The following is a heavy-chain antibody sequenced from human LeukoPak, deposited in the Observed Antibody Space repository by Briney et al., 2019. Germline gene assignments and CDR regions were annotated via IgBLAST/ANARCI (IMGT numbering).Heavy chain of an antibody. CDR1: GFTFNSYS. D-gene: IGHD4-17*01. Sequence: GGSLRLSCAASGFTFNSYSMNWVRQAPGKGLEWVSSISSSSTYIYYADSLKGRFTISRDNAKNSLYLQMNSLRAEDTAVYYCARDRYGDVDAFDIWGDGKLVTVSS. CDR2: ISSSSTYI. CDR3: ARDRYGDVDAFDI. V-gene: IGHV3-21*01. J-gene: IGHJ3*02.